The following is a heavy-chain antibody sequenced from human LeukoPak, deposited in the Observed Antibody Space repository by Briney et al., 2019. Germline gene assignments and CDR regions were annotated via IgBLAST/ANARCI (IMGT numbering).Heavy chain of an antibody. CDR1: GFTFSSYA. CDR3: ARRLGGANSFDY. V-gene: IGHV3-23*01. D-gene: IGHD1-26*01. J-gene: IGHJ4*02. Sequence: GGSLRLSCAASGFTFSSYALNWVRQAPGKGLEWVSGISAGGSGTYYADSVKGRFTISRDNSRNTVHLQMNSLRDEDTAAYYCARRLGGANSFDYWGQGTLVTVSS. CDR2: ISAGGSGT.